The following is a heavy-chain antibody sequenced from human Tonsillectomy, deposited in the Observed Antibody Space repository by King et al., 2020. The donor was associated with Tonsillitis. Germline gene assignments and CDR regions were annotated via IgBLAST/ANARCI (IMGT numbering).Heavy chain of an antibody. CDR1: GYTFTSYD. J-gene: IGHJ1*01. D-gene: IGHD6-19*01. V-gene: IGHV1-8*02. Sequence: VQLVESGTEVKRPGASVKVSCKASGYTFTSYDINWVRQATGQRLEWMGWMNPNSANTGYAQKFQGRVTMTRNTSISTAYMELSSLRSEETAVYYCERGIRDSSGREYFQHWGQGTLVIVSP. CDR3: ERGIRDSSGREYFQH. CDR2: MNPNSANT.